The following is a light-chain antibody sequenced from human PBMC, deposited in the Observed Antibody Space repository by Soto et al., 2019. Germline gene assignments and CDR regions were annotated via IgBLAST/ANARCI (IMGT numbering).Light chain of an antibody. Sequence: EIVLTQSPATLSLSPGERATLSCRASQSVSSYLAWYQQKPGQAPRLLIYDASNRATGIPARFSGSGSGTDFTLTTSSLEPEDFAVYYCQQRSNWRATFGGGTKVDIK. CDR1: QSVSSY. CDR2: DAS. CDR3: QQRSNWRAT. V-gene: IGKV3-11*01. J-gene: IGKJ4*01.